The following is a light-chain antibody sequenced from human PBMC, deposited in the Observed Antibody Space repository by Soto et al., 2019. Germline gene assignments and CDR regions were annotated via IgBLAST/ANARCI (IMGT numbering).Light chain of an antibody. CDR1: QSVSNSY. CDR2: DAS. J-gene: IGKJ5*01. Sequence: EIVLTQSPGTLVLSPGERATLSCRASQSVSNSYLAWYQQKPGQAPRLLIYDASSRATAIPDRFSGSGSGTVFTLTISRLEPEDFAVYYCQQYGSSPRTFGQGTRLEIK. CDR3: QQYGSSPRT. V-gene: IGKV3-20*01.